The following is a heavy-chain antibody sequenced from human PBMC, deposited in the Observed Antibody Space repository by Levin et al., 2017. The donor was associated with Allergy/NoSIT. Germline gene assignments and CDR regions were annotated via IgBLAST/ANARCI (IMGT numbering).Heavy chain of an antibody. CDR1: GFSFSNYW. CDR2: IKYDGSDK. D-gene: IGHD6-19*01. J-gene: IGHJ3*02. V-gene: IGHV3-7*01. CDR3: ARGLPVAGRSALEI. Sequence: GGSLRLSCAASGFSFSNYWMTWVRQAPGKGLEWVANIKYDGSDKSYVDSVEGRFTISRDNAKSSLYLQLNSLRVGDTALYYCARGLPVAGRSALEIWGQGTVVTVSS.